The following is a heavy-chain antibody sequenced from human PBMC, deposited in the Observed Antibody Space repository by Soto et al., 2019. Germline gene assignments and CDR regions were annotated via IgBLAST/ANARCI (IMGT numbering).Heavy chain of an antibody. CDR1: GYTFTSYG. J-gene: IGHJ4*02. D-gene: IGHD2-2*01. V-gene: IGHV1-18*01. CDR3: ARDLGYCSSTSCHGYIDY. Sequence: GASVKVSWKASGYTFTSYGISWVRQAPGQGLEWMGWISAYNGNTNYAQKLQGRVTMTTDTSTSTAYMELRSLRSDDTAVYYCARDLGYCSSTSCHGYIDYWGQGTLVTVSS. CDR2: ISAYNGNT.